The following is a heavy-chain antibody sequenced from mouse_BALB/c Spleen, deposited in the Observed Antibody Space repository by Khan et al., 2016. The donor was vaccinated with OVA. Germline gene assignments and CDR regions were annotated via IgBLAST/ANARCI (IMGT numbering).Heavy chain of an antibody. CDR2: INTYSGEP. Sequence: QIQLVQSGPELKKPGETVKISCKASGYIFTNHGMNWVKQAPGKGLKWMGWINTYSGEPTYVDDFKGRFAFSLETSASTAYLQLNNLKNEDTATYCCARVRYSGAMDYGGQGTSVTGAS. CDR1: GYIFTNHG. CDR3: ARVRYSGAMDY. V-gene: IGHV9-3-1*01. D-gene: IGHD2-14*01. J-gene: IGHJ4*01.